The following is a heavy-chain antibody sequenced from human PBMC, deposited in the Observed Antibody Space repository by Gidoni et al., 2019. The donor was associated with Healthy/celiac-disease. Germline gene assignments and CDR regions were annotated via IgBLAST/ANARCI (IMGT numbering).Heavy chain of an antibody. Sequence: VELVQAGAEGTKRASSVKVSCKASAGTFNSYALTWVLQAPGQGIEWMGGIIPSFGTANYAQKFQGRVTITADESTSTAYMELSSLRSEDTAVYYCARNSPYYDSSGYYPPAVPYYFYYWGQGTLVIVSS. CDR1: AGTFNSYA. V-gene: IGHV1-69*01. CDR2: IIPSFGTA. D-gene: IGHD3-22*01. J-gene: IGHJ4*02. CDR3: ARNSPYYDSSGYYPPAVPYYFYY.